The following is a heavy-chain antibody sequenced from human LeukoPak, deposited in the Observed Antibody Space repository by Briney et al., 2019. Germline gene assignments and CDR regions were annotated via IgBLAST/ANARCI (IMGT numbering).Heavy chain of an antibody. CDR3: ARDLYRIVVVPHYFDY. CDR2: IKKDGSEK. V-gene: IGHV3-7*01. J-gene: IGHJ4*02. Sequence: GRSLRLSCAASGFIFSSYWMSWVRQAPGKGLEWVANIKKDGSEKYYVDSVKGRFTISRDNAKNPLYLQMNSLRAEDTAVYYCARDLYRIVVVPHYFDYWGQGTLVTVSS. CDR1: GFIFSSYW. D-gene: IGHD3-22*01.